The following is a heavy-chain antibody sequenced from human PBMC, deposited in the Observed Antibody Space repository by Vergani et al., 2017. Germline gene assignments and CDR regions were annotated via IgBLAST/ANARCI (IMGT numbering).Heavy chain of an antibody. CDR1: GGSISSYY. D-gene: IGHD3-10*01. J-gene: IGHJ6*02. Sequence: QVQLQESGPGLVKPSETLSLTCTVSGGSISSYYWSWIRQPPGTGLEWIGYIYYSGSTNYNPSLKSRVTISVDTSKNQFSLKLSSVTAADTAVYYCARDGGITMVRGAQTFYYYYGMDVWGQGTTVTVSS. CDR3: ARDGGITMVRGAQTFYYYYGMDV. V-gene: IGHV4-59*01. CDR2: IYYSGST.